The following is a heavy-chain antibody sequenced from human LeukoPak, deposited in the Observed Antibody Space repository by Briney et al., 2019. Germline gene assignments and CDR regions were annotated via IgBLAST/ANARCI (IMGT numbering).Heavy chain of an antibody. CDR3: ARVNCSSTSCRSKFLDY. D-gene: IGHD2-2*01. Sequence: ASVKVSCKASGYTFTNYDINWVRQATGQGLEWMGWMNPNSGNTGYAQKFRGRVTMTRNTSISTAYMELSSLRSEDTAVYYCARVNCSSTSCRSKFLDYWGQGTLVTVSS. J-gene: IGHJ4*02. V-gene: IGHV1-8*01. CDR1: GYTFTNYD. CDR2: MNPNSGNT.